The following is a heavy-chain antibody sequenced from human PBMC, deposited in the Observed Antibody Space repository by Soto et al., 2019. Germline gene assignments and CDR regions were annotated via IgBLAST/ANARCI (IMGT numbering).Heavy chain of an antibody. CDR3: ARGPY. J-gene: IGHJ4*02. Sequence: TFSRYWMSWVRQAPGKGLEFVANIKEDGSETHYVDPVRGRFTISRDNARNSLYLQMNSLRVEDTAVYYCARGPYWGQGTLVTVSS. CDR1: TFSRYW. CDR2: IKEDGSET. V-gene: IGHV3-7*01.